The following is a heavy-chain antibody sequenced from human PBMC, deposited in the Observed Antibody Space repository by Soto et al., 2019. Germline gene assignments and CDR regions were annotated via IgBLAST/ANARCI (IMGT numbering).Heavy chain of an antibody. D-gene: IGHD2-15*01. CDR3: ARRNSGGNGLDP. CDR1: GGSVISDTYY. V-gene: IGHV4-61*01. J-gene: IGHJ5*02. Sequence: EALSLTCVVSGGSVISDTYYWTWIRQPPGKGLEWIGYISNSGSTNYNPSLKSRVTISADTSKNQFSLKLNSVTAADTAVYYCARRNSGGNGLDPWGQGTLVTVSS. CDR2: ISNSGST.